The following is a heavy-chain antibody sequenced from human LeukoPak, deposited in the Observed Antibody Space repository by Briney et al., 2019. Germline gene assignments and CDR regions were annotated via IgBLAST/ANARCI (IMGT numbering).Heavy chain of an antibody. D-gene: IGHD1-14*01. Sequence: SETLSLTCAVYGGSFSGYYWSWIRQPPGKGLEWIGEINHSGSTNYNPSLKSRVTISVDTSKNQFSLKLSSVTAADTAVYYCARAKDNPPAYYYYYYMDVWGKGTTVTISS. CDR1: GGSFSGYY. V-gene: IGHV4-34*01. CDR2: INHSGST. CDR3: ARAKDNPPAYYYYYYMDV. J-gene: IGHJ6*03.